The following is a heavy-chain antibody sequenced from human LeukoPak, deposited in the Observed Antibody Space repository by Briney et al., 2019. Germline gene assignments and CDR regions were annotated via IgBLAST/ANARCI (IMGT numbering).Heavy chain of an antibody. D-gene: IGHD3-22*01. CDR1: GYTFTSIT. V-gene: IGHV7-4-1*02. J-gene: IGHJ4*02. CDR2: INTNTGNP. CDR3: TRGYDTTGFFSY. Sequence: ASVKVTCKASGYTFTSITINWVRQAPGQGLEWMGWINTNTGNPTYAQGFTGRFVFSLDTSVSTTFLQISSLQADDTAIYYCTRGYDTTGFFSYWGQGTLVTVSS.